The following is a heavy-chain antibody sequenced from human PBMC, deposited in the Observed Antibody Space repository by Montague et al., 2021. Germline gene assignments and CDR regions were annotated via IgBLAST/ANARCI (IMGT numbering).Heavy chain of an antibody. CDR2: TYYRSRWYF. D-gene: IGHD2-8*01. Sequence: CAISGDNVSSTTTAWHWIRQSPSRGLEWLGRTYYRSRWYFDYAPSVKSRITIQPDTATNQFSLQVNSVTPEDTAVYFCARDHGLINAWAYWGQGTLVTVSS. CDR3: ARDHGLINAWAY. V-gene: IGHV6-1*01. CDR1: GDNVSSTTTA. J-gene: IGHJ4*02.